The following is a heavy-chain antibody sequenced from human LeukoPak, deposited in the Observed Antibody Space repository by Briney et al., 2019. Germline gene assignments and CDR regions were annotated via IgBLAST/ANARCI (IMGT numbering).Heavy chain of an antibody. CDR3: AKRPYYCYYMDV. J-gene: IGHJ6*03. Sequence: GGSLRLSCAASGFIFSSYGMHWVRQAPGKGLEWVAVIWYDGSNKYYADSVKGRFTISRDNYKNTLYLQMNSLRAEDTAVYYCAKRPYYCYYMDVWGKGTTVTVSS. V-gene: IGHV3-33*06. CDR1: GFIFSSYG. CDR2: IWYDGSNK.